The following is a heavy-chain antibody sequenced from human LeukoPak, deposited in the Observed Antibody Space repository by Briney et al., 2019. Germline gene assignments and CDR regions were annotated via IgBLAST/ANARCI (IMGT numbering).Heavy chain of an antibody. CDR2: IYSGGST. V-gene: IGHV3-66*01. D-gene: IGHD3-9*01. CDR1: GFTVSSNY. Sequence: GGSLRLSCAASGFTVSSNYMSWVRQAPGKGLEWVSVIYSGGSTYYADSVKGRFTISRDNSKNTLYLQMNTLRAEDTAVYYCANRPSFDKDYWGQGTLVTVSS. CDR3: ANRPSFDKDY. J-gene: IGHJ4*02.